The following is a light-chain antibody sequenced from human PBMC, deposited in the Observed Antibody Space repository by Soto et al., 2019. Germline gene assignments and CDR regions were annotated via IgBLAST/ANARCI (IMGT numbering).Light chain of an antibody. CDR1: SSDVGGYNY. CDR2: DVS. V-gene: IGLV2-14*01. Sequence: QSALTQPASVSGSPGQSITISCTGTSSDVGGYNYVSWYQQHPGKAPKLMMYDVSNRPSGVSNRFSGSKSGNTASLTISGLQAEDEADYYCSSYTRSSFYVFGTGTKLTVL. J-gene: IGLJ1*01. CDR3: SSYTRSSFYV.